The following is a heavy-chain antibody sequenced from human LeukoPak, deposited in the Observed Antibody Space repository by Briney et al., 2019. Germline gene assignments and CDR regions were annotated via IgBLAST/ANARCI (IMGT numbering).Heavy chain of an antibody. J-gene: IGHJ6*02. CDR2: ISWNSGSI. CDR3: AKDLGYSGYDGSGYYYGMDV. Sequence: GGSLRLSCAASGFTFDDYAMYWVRQAPGKGLEWVSGISWNSGSIGYADSVKGRFTISRDNAKNSLYLQMNSLRAEDTALYYCAKDLGYSGYDGSGYYYGMDVWGQGTTVTVSS. CDR1: GFTFDDYA. D-gene: IGHD5-12*01. V-gene: IGHV3-9*01.